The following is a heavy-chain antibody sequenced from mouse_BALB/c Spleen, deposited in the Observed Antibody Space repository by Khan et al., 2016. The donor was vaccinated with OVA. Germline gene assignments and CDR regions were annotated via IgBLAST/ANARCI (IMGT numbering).Heavy chain of an antibody. J-gene: IGHJ3*01. CDR2: ISSGGDYI. V-gene: IGHV5-9-3*01. CDR1: GFIFSTYA. Sequence: EVELVESGGDLVKPGGSLKLSCSASGFIFSTYAMSWVRQTPEKRLEWVATISSGGDYIYYQDSVKGRFTISRDKAVNTLYLQMSSLRSEDTAMYYCARHNYGPFAYWGQGTLVTVSA. CDR3: ARHNYGPFAY. D-gene: IGHD1-1*01.